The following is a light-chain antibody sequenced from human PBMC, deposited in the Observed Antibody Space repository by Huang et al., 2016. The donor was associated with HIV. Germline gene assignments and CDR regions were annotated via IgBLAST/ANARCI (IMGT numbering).Light chain of an antibody. V-gene: IGKV1-39*01. CDR2: AVS. CDR3: QQSHTTTWT. J-gene: IGKJ1*01. Sequence: DIQMTQSPSSLSASVGDRVTITCRTRQTSSTYLNWYQQKPGKAPQLLIYAVSRLQSGVPARFSGSGSGTDFTLTITSLQPEDFATYYCQQSHTTTWTFGQGTKVEIK. CDR1: QTSSTY.